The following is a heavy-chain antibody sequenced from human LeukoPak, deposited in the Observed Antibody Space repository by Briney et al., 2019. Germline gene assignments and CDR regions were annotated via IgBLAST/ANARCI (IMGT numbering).Heavy chain of an antibody. V-gene: IGHV3-53*01. CDR3: ARGDTAMVFFDY. J-gene: IGHJ4*02. CDR1: GFTFSDYF. CDR2: IYSGGST. Sequence: GGSLRLSCAASGFTFSDYFMSWVRQAPGKGLEWVSVIYSGGSTYYADSVKGRFTISRDNSKNTLYLQMNSLRAEDTAVYYCARGDTAMVFFDYWGQGTLVTVSS. D-gene: IGHD5-18*01.